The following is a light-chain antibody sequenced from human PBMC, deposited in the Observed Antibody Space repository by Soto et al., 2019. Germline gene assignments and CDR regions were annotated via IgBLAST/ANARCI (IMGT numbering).Light chain of an antibody. J-gene: IGLJ2*01. V-gene: IGLV2-14*01. Sequence: QSALTQPASVSGSPGQSITISCTGTSSDVGGYNYVSWYQHHPGKAPKLLIYEVRVRPSGVSIRFSGSKSANTASLTISGLQAGDEADYYCAAWDDSLNGVVFGGGTKLTVL. CDR3: AAWDDSLNGVV. CDR1: SSDVGGYNY. CDR2: EVR.